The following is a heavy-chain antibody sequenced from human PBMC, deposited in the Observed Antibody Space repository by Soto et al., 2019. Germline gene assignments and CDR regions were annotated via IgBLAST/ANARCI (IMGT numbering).Heavy chain of an antibody. Sequence: QVQLVQSGAEVKKPGSSVKVSCKASGGTFSSYAISWVRQAPGQGLEWMGGIISIFGTANYAQKFQGRVTITADKSTSTAYMELSSLRSEDTAVYYCARDKAVDWNHVFEDAPFDPWGQGTLVTVSS. J-gene: IGHJ5*02. V-gene: IGHV1-69*06. CDR2: IISIFGTA. CDR1: GGTFSSYA. CDR3: ARDKAVDWNHVFEDAPFDP. D-gene: IGHD1-1*01.